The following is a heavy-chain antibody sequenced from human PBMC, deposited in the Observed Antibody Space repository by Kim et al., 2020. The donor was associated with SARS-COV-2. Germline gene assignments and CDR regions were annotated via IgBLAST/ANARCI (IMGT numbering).Heavy chain of an antibody. D-gene: IGHD3-10*01. Sequence: GGSLRLSCAASGFTFSSYDMHWVRQATGKGLEWVSAIGTAGDTYYPGSVKGRFTISRENAKNSLYLQMNSLRAGDTAVYYCARGGDKYGSGSYYDYWGQGTLVTVSS. CDR3: ARGGDKYGSGSYYDY. CDR2: IGTAGDT. CDR1: GFTFSSYD. J-gene: IGHJ4*02. V-gene: IGHV3-13*01.